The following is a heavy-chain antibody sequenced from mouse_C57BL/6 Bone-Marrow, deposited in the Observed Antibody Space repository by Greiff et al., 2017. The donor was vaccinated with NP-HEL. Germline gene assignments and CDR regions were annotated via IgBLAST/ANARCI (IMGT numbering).Heavy chain of an antibody. CDR3: ARGHYDGSSLDY. CDR2: INPNNGGT. Sequence: EVQLQQSGPELVKPGASVKIPCKASGYTFTDYHMDWVKQSHGKSLEWIGDINPNNGGTIYNQKFQGKATLTVDKSSSTGYMESGSLTAEDTAFYYCARGHYDGSSLDYWGQGTTLTVSS. J-gene: IGHJ2*01. CDR1: GYTFTDYH. D-gene: IGHD1-1*01. V-gene: IGHV1-18*01.